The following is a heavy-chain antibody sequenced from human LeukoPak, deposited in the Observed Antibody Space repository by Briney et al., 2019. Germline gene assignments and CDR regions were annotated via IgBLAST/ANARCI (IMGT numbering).Heavy chain of an antibody. Sequence: SETLSLTCSVSGASIGSGDYYWSWIRQPPGKGLEWLGYVFYSGSTNYSPSLKSRVTISVDSSKNQFSLKLSSVTAADTAVYYCARHVFGGTPRVFHIWGQGTMVTVSS. CDR1: GASIGSGDYY. CDR2: VFYSGST. V-gene: IGHV4-61*08. D-gene: IGHD3-3*01. J-gene: IGHJ3*02. CDR3: ARHVFGGTPRVFHI.